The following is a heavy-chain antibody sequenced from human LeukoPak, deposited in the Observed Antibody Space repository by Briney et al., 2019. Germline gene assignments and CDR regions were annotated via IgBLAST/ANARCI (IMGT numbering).Heavy chain of an antibody. Sequence: EGSLRLSCAASGFTFSSYWMHWVRQAPGKGLVWVSRINSDGSSTSYADSVKGRFTISRDNAKNTLYLQMNSLRAEDTAVCYCARGRFGELLENPGPDYWGQGTLVTVSS. CDR1: GFTFSSYW. CDR2: INSDGSST. D-gene: IGHD3-10*01. J-gene: IGHJ4*02. CDR3: ARGRFGELLENPGPDY. V-gene: IGHV3-74*01.